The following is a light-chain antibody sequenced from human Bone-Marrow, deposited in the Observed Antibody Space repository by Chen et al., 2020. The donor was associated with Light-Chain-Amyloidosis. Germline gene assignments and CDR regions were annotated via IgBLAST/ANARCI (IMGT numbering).Light chain of an antibody. J-gene: IGKJ2*01. CDR2: GAS. CDR1: QSVSSN. Sequence: EIVMMHSPATLSVSPGERATLSCRASQSVSSNLAWYQQKPGQAPRLLIYGASTRATGIPARFSGSGSGTEFTLTISSLQSEDFAVYYCQQYNNWQYTFGQGTKLEIK. V-gene: IGKV3D-15*01. CDR3: QQYNNWQYT.